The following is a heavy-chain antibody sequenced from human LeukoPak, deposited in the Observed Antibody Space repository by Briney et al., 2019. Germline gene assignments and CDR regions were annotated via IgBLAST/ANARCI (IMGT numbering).Heavy chain of an antibody. CDR1: GFAFSYYY. CDR2: ISSSGSTI. D-gene: IGHD4-17*01. Sequence: GSLLLSCAASGFAFSYYYISWIRPAPGKGLEWVSYISSSGSTIYYADSVKGRFTISRDNAKNSMYLQMNSLRAEDTAVYYCARDNGGDYVWYFDLWGRGTLVTVSS. CDR3: ARDNGGDYVWYFDL. J-gene: IGHJ2*01. V-gene: IGHV3-11*01.